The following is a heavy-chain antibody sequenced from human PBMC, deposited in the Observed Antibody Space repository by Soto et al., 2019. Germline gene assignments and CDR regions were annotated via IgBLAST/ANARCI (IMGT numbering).Heavy chain of an antibody. CDR3: AKPRGMYSRGWYGGFDS. V-gene: IGHV3-30*18. J-gene: IGHJ4*02. CDR2: TSLDGSIT. CDR1: GFMFSTYG. D-gene: IGHD6-19*01. Sequence: GGSLRLSCAASGFMFSTYGLHWVRQAPGKGLKWVAATSLDGSITYYTDSVKGRFTISRDNSKNTLYLQMNSLRAEDTAVYYCAKPRGMYSRGWYGGFDSWGQGTLVTVSS.